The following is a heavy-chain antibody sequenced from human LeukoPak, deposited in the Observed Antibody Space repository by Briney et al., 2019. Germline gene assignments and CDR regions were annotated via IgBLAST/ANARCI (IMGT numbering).Heavy chain of an antibody. CDR1: GYTCTSYG. Sequence: ASVKVSCKASGYTCTSYGISWVRQAPGQGLEWMGWISAYNGNTNYAQKLQGRVTMTTDTSTSTAYMELRSLRSDDTAVYYCARRPYYYYYMDVWGKGTTVTISS. J-gene: IGHJ6*03. CDR3: ARRPYYYYYMDV. V-gene: IGHV1-18*01. CDR2: ISAYNGNT.